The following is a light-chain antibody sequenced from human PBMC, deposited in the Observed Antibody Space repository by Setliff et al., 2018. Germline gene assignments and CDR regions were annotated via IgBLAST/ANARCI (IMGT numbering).Light chain of an antibody. CDR1: SSDVGTYNF. V-gene: IGLV2-23*02. J-gene: IGLJ1*01. Sequence: QSALTQPASVSGSPGQSITISCTGTSSDVGTYNFVSWYQQHPGKAPKLLIHDVTKRPSGISDRFSGSKSDNTAALTISGLQAEDEAHYYCCSYAGRSTYVFGTGTKVTVL. CDR3: CSYAGRSTYV. CDR2: DVT.